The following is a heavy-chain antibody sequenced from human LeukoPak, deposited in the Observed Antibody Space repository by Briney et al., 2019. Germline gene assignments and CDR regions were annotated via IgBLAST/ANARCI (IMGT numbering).Heavy chain of an antibody. CDR2: INNSGST. CDR3: ARGRYGPRMGN. D-gene: IGHD3-10*01. CDR1: GASFSDLY. Sequence: TSETLSLTCAVYGASFSDLYWSWIRQSPERGLEWIGEINNSGSTSYNPSLNSRVIMSVDRSKNQFSLRLTSVTAADTAVYYCARGRYGPRMGNCGQGTLVTVSS. V-gene: IGHV4-34*01. J-gene: IGHJ4*02.